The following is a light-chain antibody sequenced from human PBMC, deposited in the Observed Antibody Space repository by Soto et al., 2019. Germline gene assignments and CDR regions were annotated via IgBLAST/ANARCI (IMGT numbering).Light chain of an antibody. CDR2: AAW. J-gene: IGKJ5*01. CDR1: KRVSEY. V-gene: IGKV1-39*01. Sequence: DIQMTQSPLSFSASVADRVTITFRASKRVSEYVNSYHQKPGKPTTALSYAAWNLESWVPLSFSCSGSWTEFTLTIRSLQPEDCGTYYCQHIYSPPHTFGQGTRLEIK. CDR3: QHIYSPPHT.